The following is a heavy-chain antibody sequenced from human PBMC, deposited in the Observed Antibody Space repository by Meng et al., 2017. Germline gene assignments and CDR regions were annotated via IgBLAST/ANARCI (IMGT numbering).Heavy chain of an antibody. D-gene: IGHD3-3*01. CDR3: THRPRFRWYFDY. CDR2: IYWDDDK. V-gene: IGHV2-5*02. CDR1: GFSLSTSGVG. Sequence: SGPTLVKPTQTLTLTCTFSGFSLSTSGVGVGWIRQPPGKTLEWLALIYWDDDKRYSPTLKSRLTITKDNSKNQVVLTMTNLDPVDTATYYCTHRPRFRWYFDYWGQGTLVTVSS. J-gene: IGHJ4*02.